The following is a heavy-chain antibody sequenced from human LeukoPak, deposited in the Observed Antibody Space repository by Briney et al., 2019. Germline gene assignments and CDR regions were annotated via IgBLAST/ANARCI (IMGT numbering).Heavy chain of an antibody. CDR1: GFTFSTYC. CDR3: ARGTTYGPDY. J-gene: IGHJ4*02. D-gene: IGHD2/OR15-2a*01. Sequence: GGSLRLSCAASGFTFSTYCMQWVRQAPGEGLVWVSRIKSDGSDTSYADSVQGRFTISRDNAKNTLYLQMNSLRAEDTAVYYCARGTTYGPDYWGQGTLVTVSS. CDR2: IKSDGSDT. V-gene: IGHV3-74*01.